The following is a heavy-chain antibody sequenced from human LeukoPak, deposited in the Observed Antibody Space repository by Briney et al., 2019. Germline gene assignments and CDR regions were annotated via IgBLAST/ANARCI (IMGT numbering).Heavy chain of an antibody. D-gene: IGHD2-21*01. CDR1: GFSFSTHG. Sequence: GKSLRLSCVASGFSFSTHGMHWVRQAPGKGLEWVAAIWHDGRSIYNEDSVKGRFTISRDTSENTVYLQMNSLRAEDTAVYYCAKGFSTLWVNYFDDWGQGTPVTVSS. CDR3: AKGFSTLWVNYFDD. J-gene: IGHJ4*02. CDR2: IWHDGRSI. V-gene: IGHV3-33*06.